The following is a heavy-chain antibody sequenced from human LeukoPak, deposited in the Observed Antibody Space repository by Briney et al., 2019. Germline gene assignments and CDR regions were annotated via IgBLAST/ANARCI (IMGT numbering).Heavy chain of an antibody. D-gene: IGHD2-15*01. J-gene: IGHJ3*02. CDR3: ARAGYCSGGSCYAHVFDI. CDR1: GGSISSYY. CDR2: IYYSGST. Sequence: PSETLSLTCTVSGGSISSYYWSWIRQPPGKGLEYIGYIYYSGSTNYNPSLKSRVTISVDTSKNQFSLKLSSVTAADTAVYYCARAGYCSGGSCYAHVFDIWGQGTMVTVSS. V-gene: IGHV4-59*01.